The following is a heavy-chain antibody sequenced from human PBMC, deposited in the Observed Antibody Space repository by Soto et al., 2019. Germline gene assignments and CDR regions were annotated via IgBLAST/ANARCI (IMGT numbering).Heavy chain of an antibody. J-gene: IGHJ6*02. CDR1: GYTFSGYY. V-gene: IGHV1-2*02. CDR2: INPNSGGT. Sequence: ASVKVSCKASGYTFSGYYIHWLRQAPGQGLEWMGWINPNSGGTNYAQKFQGRVTVTRDTPTSTAYMELSRLTSDDTAVYYCARSFTEGYCTITGCYTRPLYGMDVWGQGTTVTVS. CDR3: ARSFTEGYCTITGCYTRPLYGMDV. D-gene: IGHD2-2*02.